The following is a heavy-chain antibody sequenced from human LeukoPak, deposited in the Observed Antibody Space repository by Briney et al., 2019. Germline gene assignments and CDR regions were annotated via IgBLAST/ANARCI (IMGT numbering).Heavy chain of an antibody. Sequence: PGGSLRLSCAASGFTFSSYAMHWVRQAPGKGLEYVSTISSNGDSTYYASSVKGRFTISRDNSKNTLYLQMGSLRAEDMAVYYCARDSPQRRIAAAGTGDAFDIWGQGTMVTVSS. CDR1: GFTFSSYA. D-gene: IGHD6-13*01. V-gene: IGHV3-64*01. CDR3: ARDSPQRRIAAAGTGDAFDI. CDR2: ISSNGDST. J-gene: IGHJ3*02.